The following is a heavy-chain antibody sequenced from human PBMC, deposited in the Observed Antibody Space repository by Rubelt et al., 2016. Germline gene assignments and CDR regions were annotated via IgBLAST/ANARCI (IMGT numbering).Heavy chain of an antibody. V-gene: IGHV1-18*01. CDR1: GYTFTSYG. CDR3: ARDVGGNSVLYHFDY. CDR2: ISAYNGNT. Sequence: QVQLVQSGAEVKKPGASVKVSCKASGYTFTSYGISWVRQAPGQGLEWMGWISAYNGNTNYAQKLQGRGTVTTDTSTSKAYMELRSLRSDDTAVYYCARDVGGNSVLYHFDYWGQGTLVTVSS. D-gene: IGHD4-23*01. J-gene: IGHJ4*02.